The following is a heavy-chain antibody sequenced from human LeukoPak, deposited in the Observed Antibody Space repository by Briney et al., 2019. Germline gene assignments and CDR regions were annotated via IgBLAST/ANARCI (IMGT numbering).Heavy chain of an antibody. D-gene: IGHD5-18*01. Sequence: SETLSLTCTVSGGSISSGSYYWSWIRQPAGKGLEWIGRIYTSGSTNYNPSLKSRVTISVDTSKNQFSLKLNSVTAADTAVYYCASSVGGYSYGYDYWGQGTLVTVSS. CDR2: IYTSGST. CDR3: ASSVGGYSYGYDY. J-gene: IGHJ4*02. V-gene: IGHV4-61*02. CDR1: GGSISSGSYY.